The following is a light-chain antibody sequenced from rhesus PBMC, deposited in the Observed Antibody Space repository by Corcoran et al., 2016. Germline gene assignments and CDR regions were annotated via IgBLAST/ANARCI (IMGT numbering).Light chain of an antibody. J-gene: IGKJ2*01. CDR1: QGISSW. V-gene: IGKV1-22*01. Sequence: DIQMTQSPSSLSASVGDKVTITCRASQGISSWLAWYQQKQGKAPKLLIYKASNLQGGIPSRFSGSGDGTDFILTISSLQPEDFATYYCLQYTSSPYSFGQGTKVEIK. CDR2: KAS. CDR3: LQYTSSPYS.